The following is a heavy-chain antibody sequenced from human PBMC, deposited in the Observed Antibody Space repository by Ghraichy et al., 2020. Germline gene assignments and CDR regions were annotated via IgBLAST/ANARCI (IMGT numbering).Heavy chain of an antibody. CDR1: GGSISSGGYS. CDR3: ASRRRMITMVRGVIYYFDY. J-gene: IGHJ4*02. Sequence: SQTLSLTCAVSGGSISSGGYSWSWIRQPPGKGLEWIGYIYHSGSTYYNPSLKSRVTIPVDRSKNQFSLKLSSVTAADTAVYYCASRRRMITMVRGVIYYFDYWGQGTLVTVSS. CDR2: IYHSGST. D-gene: IGHD3-10*01. V-gene: IGHV4-30-2*01.